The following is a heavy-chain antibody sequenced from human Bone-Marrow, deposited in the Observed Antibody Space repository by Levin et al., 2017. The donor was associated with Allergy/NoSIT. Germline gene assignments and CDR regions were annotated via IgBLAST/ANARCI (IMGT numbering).Heavy chain of an antibody. D-gene: IGHD3-10*01. Sequence: LSLTCAASGFTFSSYSMNWVRQAPGKGLEWVSSISSSSSYIYYADSVKGRFTISRDNAKNSLYLQMNSLRAEDTAVYYCARVLPMVQGVVDYWGQGTLVTVSS. CDR3: ARVLPMVQGVVDY. CDR1: GFTFSSYS. CDR2: ISSSSSYI. V-gene: IGHV3-21*01. J-gene: IGHJ4*02.